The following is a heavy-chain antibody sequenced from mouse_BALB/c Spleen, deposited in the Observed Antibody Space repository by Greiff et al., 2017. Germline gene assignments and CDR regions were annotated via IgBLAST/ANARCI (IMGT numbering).Heavy chain of an antibody. CDR1: GYSITSDYA. V-gene: IGHV3-2*02. J-gene: IGHJ4*01. CDR3: AIITTAFYAMDY. Sequence: DVKLQESGPGLVKPSQSLSLTCTVTGYSITSDYAWNWIRQFPGNKLEWMGYISYSGSTSYNPSLKSRISITRDTSKNQFFLQLNSVTTEDTATYYCAIITTAFYAMDYWGQGTSVTVSS. D-gene: IGHD1-2*01. CDR2: ISYSGST.